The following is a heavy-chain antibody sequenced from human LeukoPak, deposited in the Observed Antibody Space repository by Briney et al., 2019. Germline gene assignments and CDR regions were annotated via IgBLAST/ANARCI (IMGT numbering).Heavy chain of an antibody. CDR1: GGSISSYY. CDR2: IYCSGST. J-gene: IGHJ4*02. V-gene: IGHV4-59*01. Sequence: PSETLSLTCTVSGGSISSYYWSWIRQPPGKGLEWIGYIYCSGSTNYNPSLKSRVTISVDTSKNQFSLKLSSVTAADTAVYYCARQIDYYDSSGYTYYFDYWGQGTLVTVSS. CDR3: ARQIDYYDSSGYTYYFDY. D-gene: IGHD3-22*01.